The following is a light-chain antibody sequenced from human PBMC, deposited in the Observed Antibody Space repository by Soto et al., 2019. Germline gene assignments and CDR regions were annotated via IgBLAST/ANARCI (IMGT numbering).Light chain of an antibody. Sequence: QSALTQTRSVSGSPGQAVTISCTGTSSDVGEYDYVSWYQQHPGKAPRLLIYDVTKRPSGVPDRFSGSKSGNTASLTISGLQAEDEADYYCCSYAGSYTYVFGSETKVTVL. CDR1: SSDVGEYDY. CDR2: DVT. V-gene: IGLV2-11*01. J-gene: IGLJ1*01. CDR3: CSYAGSYTYV.